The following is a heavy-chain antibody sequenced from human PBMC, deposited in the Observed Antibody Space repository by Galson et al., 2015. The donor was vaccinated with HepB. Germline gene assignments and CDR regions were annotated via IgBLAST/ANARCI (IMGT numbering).Heavy chain of an antibody. CDR1: GFIVSRYW. J-gene: IGHJ6*02. V-gene: IGHV3-7*01. CDR3: ARDGYYGSGSYLSDGMDV. CDR2: IKQDGSEK. Sequence: SLRLSCAASGFIVSRYWMSWVRQAPGKGLEWVANIKQDGSEKYYVDSVKGRFTISRDNAKKLLYLQMNSLRAEDTAVYYCARDGYYGSGSYLSDGMDVWGQGTTVTVSS. D-gene: IGHD3-10*01.